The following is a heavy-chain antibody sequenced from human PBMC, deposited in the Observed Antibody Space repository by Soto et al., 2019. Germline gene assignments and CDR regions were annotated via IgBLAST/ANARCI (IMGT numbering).Heavy chain of an antibody. CDR1: GFTFSSYA. J-gene: IGHJ5*02. V-gene: IGHV3-23*01. CDR2: ISGSGGST. CDR3: AKDPTVSYYYDSSGYYNP. Sequence: PGGSLRLSCAASGFTFSSYAMSWVRQAPGKGLEWVSAISGSGGSTYYADSVKGRFTISRDNSKNTLYLQMNSLSAEDTAVYYCAKDPTVSYYYDSSGYYNPWGQGTLVTVSS. D-gene: IGHD3-22*01.